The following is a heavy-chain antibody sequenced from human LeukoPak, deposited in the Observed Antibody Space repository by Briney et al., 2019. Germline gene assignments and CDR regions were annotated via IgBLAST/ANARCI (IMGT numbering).Heavy chain of an antibody. CDR2: ISWNSGSI. D-gene: IGHD4-17*01. J-gene: IGHJ3*02. Sequence: GGSLRLSCAASGFTFDDYAMHWVRHAPGKGLEWVSGISWNSGSIGYADSVKGRFTISRDNAKNSLYLQMNSLRAEDTALYYCAKDLRPTVTTDHDAFDIWGQGTMVTVSS. V-gene: IGHV3-9*01. CDR1: GFTFDDYA. CDR3: AKDLRPTVTTDHDAFDI.